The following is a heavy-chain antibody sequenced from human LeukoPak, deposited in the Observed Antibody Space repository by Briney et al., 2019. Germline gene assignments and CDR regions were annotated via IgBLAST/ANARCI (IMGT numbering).Heavy chain of an antibody. CDR1: GFTFDDYA. J-gene: IGHJ4*02. V-gene: IGHV3-9*01. CDR3: AKVRGKVILWYSSSWYFDY. Sequence: GGSLRLSCAASGFTFDDYAMHWVRQAPGKGLEWVSGISWNSGSIGYADSVKGRFTISRDNAKNSLYLQMNSLRAEDTALYYCAKVRGKVILWYSSSWYFDYWGQGTLVTVSS. CDR2: ISWNSGSI. D-gene: IGHD6-13*01.